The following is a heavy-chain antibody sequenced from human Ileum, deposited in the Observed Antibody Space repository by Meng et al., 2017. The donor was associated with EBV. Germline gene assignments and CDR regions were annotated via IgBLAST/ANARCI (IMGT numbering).Heavy chain of an antibody. CDR3: ASKSEGYDH. Sequence: VQLVESGGGLIQPGGLVRLSCDAAGCTVSSNYMSWVRQAPGKGLEWVSVIYTGGSTYYADSVKGRFTISRDNSKNTLYLQMNSLRGEDTAVYYCASKSEGYDHWGQGTLVTVSS. CDR2: IYTGGST. CDR1: GCTVSSNY. V-gene: IGHV3-53*01. J-gene: IGHJ4*02. D-gene: IGHD5-12*01.